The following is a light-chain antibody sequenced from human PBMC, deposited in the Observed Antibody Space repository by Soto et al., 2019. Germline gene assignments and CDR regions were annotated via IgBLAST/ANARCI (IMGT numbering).Light chain of an antibody. CDR1: SGDIGPYDY. CDR2: DVS. CDR3: SSYTNRTTLII. Sequence: QSALTQPASVSGSPGQSITISCTCGSGDIGPYDYVTWYQQHPGKAPKLIIYDVSNRPSGVSNRFSGSKSGNTASLTISGLQAEDEAEYYCSSYTNRTTLIIFGGGTKLTVL. J-gene: IGLJ2*01. V-gene: IGLV2-14*01.